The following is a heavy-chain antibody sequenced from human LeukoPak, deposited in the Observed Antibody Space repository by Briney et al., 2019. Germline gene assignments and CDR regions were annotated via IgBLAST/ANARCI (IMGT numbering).Heavy chain of an antibody. Sequence: GGSLRLSCAASGFTFSSYSMNWVRQAPGKGLEWVSSISSSSSYIYYADSVKGRFTISRDNAKNSPYLQMNSLRAEDTAVYYCARVVQLERHFDYWGQGTLVTVSS. D-gene: IGHD1-1*01. CDR1: GFTFSSYS. CDR3: ARVVQLERHFDY. V-gene: IGHV3-21*01. CDR2: ISSSSSYI. J-gene: IGHJ4*02.